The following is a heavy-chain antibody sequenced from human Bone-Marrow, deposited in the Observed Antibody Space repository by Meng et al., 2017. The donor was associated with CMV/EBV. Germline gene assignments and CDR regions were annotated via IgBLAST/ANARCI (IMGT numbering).Heavy chain of an antibody. CDR3: ASGGPYGDYWFDP. CDR2: IYTSGSN. D-gene: IGHD4-17*01. CDR1: GGSISRGAHD. V-gene: IGHV4-61*02. Sequence: GSGGSISRGAHDWNWIRQPAGEGLEWIGRIYTSGSNNYHPSLKSRVTMSLDRSKNQFSLKLISVTAADTAVYYCASGGPYGDYWFDPWGPGTLVTVSS. J-gene: IGHJ5*02.